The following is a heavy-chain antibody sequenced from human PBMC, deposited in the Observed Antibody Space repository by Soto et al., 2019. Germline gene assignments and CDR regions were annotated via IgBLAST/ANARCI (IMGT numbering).Heavy chain of an antibody. CDR1: GASISSGDYF. V-gene: IGHV4-30-4*01. CDR3: ARAPANNYYDSSGYDY. J-gene: IGHJ4*02. Sequence: SETLSLTCTVSGASISSGDYFWRWIRQPPGKGLEWIGYIYYSGSTYYNPSLKSRVTISVDTSKNQFSLKLSSVTAADTAVYYCARAPANNYYDSSGYDYWGQGTLVTVSS. CDR2: IYYSGST. D-gene: IGHD3-22*01.